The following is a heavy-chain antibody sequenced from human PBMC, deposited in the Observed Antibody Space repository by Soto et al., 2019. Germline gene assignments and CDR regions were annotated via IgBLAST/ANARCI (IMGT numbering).Heavy chain of an antibody. D-gene: IGHD3-9*01. CDR3: ARDRHPYYDILTGDYYYYGMDV. CDR2: ISSSSSYI. J-gene: IGHJ6*02. CDR1: GFTFSSYS. V-gene: IGHV3-21*01. Sequence: VGSLRLSCAASGFTFSSYSMNWVRQAPGKGLEWVSSISSSSSYIYYADSVKGRFTISRDNAKNSLYLQMNSLRAEDTAVYYCARDRHPYYDILTGDYYYYGMDVWGQGTTVTVS.